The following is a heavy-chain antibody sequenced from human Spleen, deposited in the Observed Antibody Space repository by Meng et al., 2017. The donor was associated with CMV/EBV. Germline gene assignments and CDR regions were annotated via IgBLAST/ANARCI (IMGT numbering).Heavy chain of an antibody. CDR2: IKEDGSVE. CDR1: GFTFSSYS. Sequence: GGSLRLSCAASGFTFSSYSMGWVRQAPGKGLEWVANIKEDGSVEHYLDSVKGRFTISRDDVESSLYLQMNSLRAEDTAVYYCARRCYYDSSGCSDAFDVWGQGTMVTVSS. J-gene: IGHJ3*01. V-gene: IGHV3-7*01. D-gene: IGHD3-22*01. CDR3: ARRCYYDSSGCSDAFDV.